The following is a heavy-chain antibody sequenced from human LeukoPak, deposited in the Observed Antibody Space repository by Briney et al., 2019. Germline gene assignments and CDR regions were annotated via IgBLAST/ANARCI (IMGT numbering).Heavy chain of an antibody. CDR2: IRYDGSNK. J-gene: IGHJ3*02. V-gene: IGHV3-30*02. CDR3: AKPIEGITMIVVVPRAFDI. Sequence: GGSLRLSCAASGFTFSSYGMHWVRRAPGKGLEWVAFIRYDGSNKYYADSVKGRLTISRDNSKNTLYLQMNSLRAEDTAVYYCAKPIEGITMIVVVPRAFDIWGQGTMVTVSS. D-gene: IGHD3-22*01. CDR1: GFTFSSYG.